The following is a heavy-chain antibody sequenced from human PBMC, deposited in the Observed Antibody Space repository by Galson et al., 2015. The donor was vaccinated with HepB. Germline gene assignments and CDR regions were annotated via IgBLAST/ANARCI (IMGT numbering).Heavy chain of an antibody. Sequence: SETLSLTCTVSGDSVSGGGFHWSWIRQPPGKGLEWFGNLYDSGSTNDNPSLKSRVTISKATSKNQFSLKLTSVTAADTAVYYCARSPDAAAGFFDLWGRGTLIAVSS. J-gene: IGHJ2*01. CDR3: ARSPDAAAGFFDL. CDR1: GDSVSGGGFH. CDR2: LYDSGST. V-gene: IGHV4-61*08.